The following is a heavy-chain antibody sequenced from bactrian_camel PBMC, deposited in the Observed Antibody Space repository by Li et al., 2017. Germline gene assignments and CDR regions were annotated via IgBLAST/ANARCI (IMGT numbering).Heavy chain of an antibody. CDR2: IDTDGTT. D-gene: IGHD7*01. CDR3: ASELACAFEFGD. V-gene: IGHV3S55*01. CDR1: GDRVGKYC. Sequence: HVQLVESGGGSVQAGGSLRLSCAASGDRVGKYCMAWFRQTPGQERERVATIDTDGTTSYADSVKDRITISRDRSANTVYLQMDKLRPEDTAMYYCASELACAFEFGDWSQGTQVTVS. J-gene: IGHJ6*01.